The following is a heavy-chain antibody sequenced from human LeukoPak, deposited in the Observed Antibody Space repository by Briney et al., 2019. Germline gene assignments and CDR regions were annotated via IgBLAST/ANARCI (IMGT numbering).Heavy chain of an antibody. CDR2: IYPGDSDT. CDR1: GYNFTSYW. D-gene: IGHD3-16*01. J-gene: IGHJ3*02. CDR3: ARQKLLGDDVFDI. V-gene: IGHV5-51*01. Sequence: GESLKISCKGSGYNFTSYWIGWVRQMPGKGLEWMGIIYPGDSDTKYSPSFQGQVTISADKSISTAFLQWSSLKASDTAMYFCARQKLLGDDVFDIWGQGTMVIVSS.